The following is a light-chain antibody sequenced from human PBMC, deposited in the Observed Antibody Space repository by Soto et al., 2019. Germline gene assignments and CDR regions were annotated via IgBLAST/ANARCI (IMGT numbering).Light chain of an antibody. J-gene: IGKJ2*01. V-gene: IGKV1-5*01. CDR3: KKYSFSPYL. CDR2: DAS. Sequence: DIQMTQSPSTLSASVGDRVTITCRASQTISNWLAWYQQEPGKAPKLLIYDASSLRSGVPSRFSGSGFATVFTLTIRSLQLDDFATYSCKKYSFSPYLFGRGTKLEIK. CDR1: QTISNW.